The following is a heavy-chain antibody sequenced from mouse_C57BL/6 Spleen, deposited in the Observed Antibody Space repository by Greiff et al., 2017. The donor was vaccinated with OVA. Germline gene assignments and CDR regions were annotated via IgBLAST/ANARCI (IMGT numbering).Heavy chain of an antibody. CDR2: ISGGGGNT. V-gene: IGHV5-9*01. J-gene: IGHJ2*01. CDR1: GFTFSSYT. CDR3: ASHYYYGSSHYFDY. D-gene: IGHD1-1*01. Sequence: EVKLMESGGGLVKPGGSLKLSCAASGFTFSSYTMSWVRQTPEKRLEWVATISGGGGNTYYPDSVKGRFTISRDNAKNTLYLQMSSLRSEDTALYYCASHYYYGSSHYFDYWGQGTTLTVSS.